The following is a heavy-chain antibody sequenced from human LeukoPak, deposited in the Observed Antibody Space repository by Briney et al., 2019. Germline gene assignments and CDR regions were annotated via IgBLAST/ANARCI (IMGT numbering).Heavy chain of an antibody. CDR2: IYYSGST. CDR1: GGSISSYY. D-gene: IGHD4-17*01. Sequence: SETLSLTCTVSGGSISSYYWSWIRQPPGKGLEWIGYIYYSGSTNYNPSLKSRVTISVDTSKNQFSLKLSSVTAADTAVYYCARDYGDYTLDAFDIWGQGTMVTVSS. J-gene: IGHJ3*02. CDR3: ARDYGDYTLDAFDI. V-gene: IGHV4-59*12.